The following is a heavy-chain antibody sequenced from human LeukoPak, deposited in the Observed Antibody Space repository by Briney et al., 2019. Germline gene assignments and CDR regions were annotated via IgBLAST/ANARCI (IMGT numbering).Heavy chain of an antibody. D-gene: IGHD7-27*01. Sequence: PSETLSLTCTVSGGSISSSSYYWGWIRQPPGKGLEWMGSIYYSGSTYYNPSLKSRVTISVDTSKNQFSLKLSSVTAADTAVYYCARGRPNWGGLNGDFDYWGQGTLVTVSS. CDR1: GGSISSSSYY. CDR3: ARGRPNWGGLNGDFDY. CDR2: IYYSGST. V-gene: IGHV4-39*07. J-gene: IGHJ4*02.